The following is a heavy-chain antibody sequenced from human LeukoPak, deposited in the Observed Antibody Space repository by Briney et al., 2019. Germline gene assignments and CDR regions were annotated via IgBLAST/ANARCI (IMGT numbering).Heavy chain of an antibody. D-gene: IGHD2-8*01. Sequence: PSETLSLTCTVSGGSIGSGGYYWSWIRQHPGTGLEWMGYIDYSGSTYYNPSLKSRVTISRDTSKNQFSLKLSSVTAADTAVYYCARGLYSIVDYWGQGTLVTVSS. V-gene: IGHV4-31*03. CDR1: GGSIGSGGYY. J-gene: IGHJ4*02. CDR3: ARGLYSIVDY. CDR2: IDYSGST.